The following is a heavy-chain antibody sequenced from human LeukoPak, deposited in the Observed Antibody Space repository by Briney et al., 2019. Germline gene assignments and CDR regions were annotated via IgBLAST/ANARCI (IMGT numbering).Heavy chain of an antibody. CDR3: ARDPGCSGGSCYYITDY. CDR2: INPDGSRT. J-gene: IGHJ4*02. V-gene: IGHV3-74*03. D-gene: IGHD2-15*01. Sequence: GGSLRLSCAASGFTFSTSYMYWVRQTPGKGLLWVSRINPDGSRTAYADSVKGRFTISRDNARNSLYLQLNSLRAEDTAVYYCARDPGCSGGSCYYITDYWGQGTLVTVSS. CDR1: GFTFSTSY.